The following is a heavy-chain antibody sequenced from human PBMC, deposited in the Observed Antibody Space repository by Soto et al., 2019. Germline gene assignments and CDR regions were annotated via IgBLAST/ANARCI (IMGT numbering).Heavy chain of an antibody. CDR2: IHSDGSST. CDR1: GFTFSYYW. CDR3: ARGDRGAFDL. V-gene: IGHV3-74*01. Sequence: EVQLVESGGGLVRPGGSLRLSCAASGFTFSYYWMHWVRQAPGKGLVWVSRIHSDGSSTTYADFVKGRFIISRDNASNTVDLQMNSVRVEDTAVYYCARGDRGAFDLWCQGTVVTGSS. D-gene: IGHD1-26*01. J-gene: IGHJ3*01.